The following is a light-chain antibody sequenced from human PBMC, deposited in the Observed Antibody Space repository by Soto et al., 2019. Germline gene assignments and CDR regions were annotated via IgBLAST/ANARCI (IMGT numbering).Light chain of an antibody. CDR1: QSVRSS. CDR2: GAS. J-gene: IGKJ5*01. CDR3: QHRSNWPPPVT. Sequence: EIVLTQSPGTVPLSPGERATLSCRASQSVRSSLVWYQQRPGQALRLLIYGASSRATGIPDRFSGSGSGTDFTLTISRLEPEDFAVYYCQHRSNWPPPVTFGQGTRLEIK. V-gene: IGKV3D-20*02.